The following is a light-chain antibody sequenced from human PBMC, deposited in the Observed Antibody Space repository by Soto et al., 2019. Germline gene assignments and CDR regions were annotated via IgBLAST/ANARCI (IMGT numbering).Light chain of an antibody. CDR1: QSVSNNY. CDR2: GAS. J-gene: IGKJ1*01. V-gene: IGKV3-20*01. CDR3: QQYAASTRT. Sequence: EVVLTQSPGTLSLSPRERATLSCRASQSVSNNYLAWYQHKPGQAPRLLIYGASNRAPGIPDKFSGSGSGPGFTFAIKTLVPEDFAVDYRQQYAASTRTFGQGTLVEVK.